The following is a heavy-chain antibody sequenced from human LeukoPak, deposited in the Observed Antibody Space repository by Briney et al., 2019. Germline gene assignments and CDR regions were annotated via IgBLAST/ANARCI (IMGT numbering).Heavy chain of an antibody. CDR1: GGSISSYY. CDR3: ARGIYGSGSYYGDFDY. D-gene: IGHD3-10*01. CDR2: IYYSGST. J-gene: IGHJ4*02. V-gene: IGHV4-59*01. Sequence: PAETLSLTCTVSGGSISSYYWSLIRQPPAKGLEWIGYIYYSGSTNYNPSLTSRVTISVDTSKNHFSLKLSSVTAADTAVYYCARGIYGSGSYYGDFDYWGQGTLVTVSS.